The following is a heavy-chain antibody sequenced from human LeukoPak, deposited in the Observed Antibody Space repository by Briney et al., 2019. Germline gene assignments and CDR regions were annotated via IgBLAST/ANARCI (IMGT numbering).Heavy chain of an antibody. CDR2: INPNSGGT. Sequence: ASVKVSCKASGYTFTGYYMHWVRQAPGQGLEWMGWINPNSGGTNYAQKFQGRVTVTRDTSISTAYMELSRLRSNDTAVYYCARPTLGYYYDSSGYYYEYWGQGTLVTVSS. V-gene: IGHV1-2*02. CDR3: ARPTLGYYYDSSGYYYEY. CDR1: GYTFTGYY. J-gene: IGHJ4*02. D-gene: IGHD3-22*01.